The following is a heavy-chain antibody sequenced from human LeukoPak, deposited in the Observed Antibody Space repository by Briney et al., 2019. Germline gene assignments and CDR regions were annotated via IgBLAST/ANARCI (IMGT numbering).Heavy chain of an antibody. J-gene: IGHJ5*02. D-gene: IGHD3-10*01. V-gene: IGHV4-34*01. Sequence: PSETLSLTCAVYGGSFSGYYWSWIRQPPGKGLEWIGEINHSGSTNYNPSLKSRVTISVDTSKNQFSLKLSSVTAADTAVYYCARDKGQYGSGTRGFTWFDPWGQGTLVTVSS. CDR2: INHSGST. CDR1: GGSFSGYY. CDR3: ARDKGQYGSGTRGFTWFDP.